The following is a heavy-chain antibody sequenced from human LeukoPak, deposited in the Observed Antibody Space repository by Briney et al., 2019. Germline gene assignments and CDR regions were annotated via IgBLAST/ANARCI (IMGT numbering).Heavy chain of an antibody. CDR2: ISSNGGST. V-gene: IGHV3-64*01. Sequence: AGSLRLSCAASGFTFSSYAMHWVRQAPGKGLEYVSAISSNGGSTYYANSVKGSFTISRDNSKNTLYLQMGSLRAEDMAVYYCARGSLVMITFGGVIVIPGAFDIWGQGTMVTVSS. D-gene: IGHD3-16*02. CDR1: GFTFSSYA. J-gene: IGHJ3*02. CDR3: ARGSLVMITFGGVIVIPGAFDI.